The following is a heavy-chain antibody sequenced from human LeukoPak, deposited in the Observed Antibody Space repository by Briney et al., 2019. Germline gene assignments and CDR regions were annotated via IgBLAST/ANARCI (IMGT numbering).Heavy chain of an antibody. CDR1: GFTFNTYS. CDR2: IDSSSGYM. Sequence: GGSLRLSCAASGFTFNTYSMNWARQAPGKGLEWVSSIDSSSGYMFYADSVKGRFTISRDNSKNTLYLQMNSLRAEDTAVYYCAKDLLRFGELLSFDYWGQGTLVTVSS. V-gene: IGHV3-21*01. D-gene: IGHD3-10*01. J-gene: IGHJ4*02. CDR3: AKDLLRFGELLSFDY.